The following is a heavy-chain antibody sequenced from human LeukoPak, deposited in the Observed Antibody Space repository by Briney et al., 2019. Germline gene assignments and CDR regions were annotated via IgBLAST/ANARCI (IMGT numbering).Heavy chain of an antibody. Sequence: SETLSLTCTVSGGSVSSGSYYWSWIRQPPGKGLEWIGYIYYSGSTNYNPSLKSRVTISVDTSKNQFSLKLSSVTAADTAVYYCARVRLTYDYVWGSYRRRKYYFDYWGQGTLVTVSS. V-gene: IGHV4-61*01. CDR2: IYYSGST. CDR3: ARVRLTYDYVWGSYRRRKYYFDY. J-gene: IGHJ4*02. D-gene: IGHD3-16*02. CDR1: GGSVSSGSYY.